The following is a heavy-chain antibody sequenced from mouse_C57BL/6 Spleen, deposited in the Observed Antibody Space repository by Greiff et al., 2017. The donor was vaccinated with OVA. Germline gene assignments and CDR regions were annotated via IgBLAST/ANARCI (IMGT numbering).Heavy chain of an antibody. V-gene: IGHV1-64*01. D-gene: IGHD1-1*01. CDR3: AGSGVITTVVDWYCEV. CDR2: IHPNSGST. J-gene: IGHJ1*03. CDR1: GYTFTSYW. Sequence: QVQLQQPGAELVKPGASVKLSCKASGYTFTSYWMHWVKQRPGQGLEWIGMIHPNSGSTNYNEKFKSKATLTVDKSSSTAYMQLSSLTSEDSAVYYGAGSGVITTVVDWYCEVWGTGTTVTVSS.